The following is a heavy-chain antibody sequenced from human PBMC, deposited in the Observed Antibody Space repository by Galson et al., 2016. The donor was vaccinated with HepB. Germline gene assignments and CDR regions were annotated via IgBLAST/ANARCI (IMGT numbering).Heavy chain of an antibody. CDR3: AREAADDFDTSGYFDY. CDR1: GFTPGFTFSHEA. D-gene: IGHD6-25*01. V-gene: IGHV3-30*04. J-gene: IGHJ4*02. CDR2: ISYDGSKQ. Sequence: SLRLSCAASGFTPGFTFSHEAMHWVRQAPGKGPEWLAVISYDGSKQYYAGSVKGRFTISRDNSKSTLFLQMNGLRVDDTALYYCAREAADDFDTSGYFDYWGQGTLVTVSA.